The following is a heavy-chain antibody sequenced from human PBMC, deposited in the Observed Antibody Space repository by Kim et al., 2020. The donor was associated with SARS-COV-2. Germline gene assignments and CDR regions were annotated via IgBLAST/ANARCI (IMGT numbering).Heavy chain of an antibody. V-gene: IGHV4-34*01. J-gene: IGHJ6*02. CDR1: GGSFSGYY. Sequence: SETLSLTCAVYGGSFSGYYWSWICQPPGKGLEWIGEINHSGSTNYNPSLKSRVTISVDTSKNQFSLKLSSVTAADTTVYYCARGVVAVAGTYGMDVWGQG. CDR2: INHSGST. CDR3: ARGVVAVAGTYGMDV. D-gene: IGHD6-19*01.